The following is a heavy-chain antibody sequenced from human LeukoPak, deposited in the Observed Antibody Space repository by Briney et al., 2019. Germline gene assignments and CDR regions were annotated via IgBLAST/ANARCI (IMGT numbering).Heavy chain of an antibody. CDR3: ARDGYYYYYMDV. CDR1: GYTFTAYY. V-gene: IGHV1-2*02. Sequence: ASVKVSCKASGYTFTAYYMHWVRQAPGQGLEWMGWINPNSGVTNYAQKFQGRVTMTRDTSISTAYMELSRLRSDDTAVYYCARDGYYYYYMDVWGKGTTVTVSS. CDR2: INPNSGVT. J-gene: IGHJ6*03.